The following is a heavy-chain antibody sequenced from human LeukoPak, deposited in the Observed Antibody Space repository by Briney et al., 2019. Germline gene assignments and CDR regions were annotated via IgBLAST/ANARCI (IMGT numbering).Heavy chain of an antibody. V-gene: IGHV3-66*02. CDR2: VYSSGSV. D-gene: IGHD4-23*01. CDR3: AGGATVVTLDY. J-gene: IGHJ4*02. CDR1: GLIVTRNY. Sequence: GGSLRLSCAASGLIVTRNYMSWVRQAPGKGLERVSVVYSSGSVFYADSVKGRFTISRDNSKNTLNLQMTNLRPEDTAVYYCAGGATVVTLDYWGQGTLVTVSS.